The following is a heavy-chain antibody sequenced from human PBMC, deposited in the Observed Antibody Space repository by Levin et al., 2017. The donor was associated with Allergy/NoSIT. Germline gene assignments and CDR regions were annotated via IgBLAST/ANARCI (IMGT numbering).Heavy chain of an antibody. CDR3: AKGGYYDSSGYYFH. CDR1: GFTFSSYA. Sequence: GGSLRLSCAASGFTFSSYAMSWVRQAPGKGLEWVSAISGSGGSTYYADSVKGRFTISRDNSKNTLYLQMNSLRAEDTAVYYCAKGGYYDSSGYYFHWGQGTLVTVSS. J-gene: IGHJ4*02. D-gene: IGHD3-22*01. V-gene: IGHV3-23*01. CDR2: ISGSGGST.